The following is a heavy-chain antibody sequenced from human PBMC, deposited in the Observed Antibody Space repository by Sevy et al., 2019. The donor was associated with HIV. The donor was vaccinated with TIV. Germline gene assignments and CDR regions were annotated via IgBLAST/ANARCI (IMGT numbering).Heavy chain of an antibody. D-gene: IGHD3-22*01. CDR3: AKGTLFYYGAFDI. V-gene: IGHV3-9*01. Sequence: GGSLRLSCAASGFTFDDYAMHWVRQAPGKGLEWVSGISCNSGSIGYADSVKGRFTISRDNAKNSLYLQMNSLRAEDTALYYCAKGTLFYYGAFDIWGQGTMVTVSS. J-gene: IGHJ3*02. CDR1: GFTFDDYA. CDR2: ISCNSGSI.